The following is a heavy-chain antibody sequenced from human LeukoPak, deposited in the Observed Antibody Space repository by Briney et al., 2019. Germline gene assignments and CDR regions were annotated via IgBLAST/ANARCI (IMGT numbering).Heavy chain of an antibody. V-gene: IGHV3-23*01. CDR1: GFTFSSYA. CDR2: ISGSGGST. Sequence: TGGALRLSCAASGFTFSSYAMSWVRQAPGKGLEWVSAISGSGGSTYYADSGKGRFTISRDNSKNTLYLQMNSLRAEDTAVYYCAKEVAVAGGFDIWGQGTMVTVSS. J-gene: IGHJ3*02. D-gene: IGHD6-19*01. CDR3: AKEVAVAGGFDI.